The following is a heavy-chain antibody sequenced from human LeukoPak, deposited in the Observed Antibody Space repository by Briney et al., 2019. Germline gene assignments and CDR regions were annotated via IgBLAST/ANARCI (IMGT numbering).Heavy chain of an antibody. CDR1: GFTFSTYA. Sequence: PGRSLRLSCAASGFTFSTYAMHWVRQAPGKGLEWVAVISNDGSNKYFADSVKGRFTISRDNSKNTLYLQMNSLRAEDTAVYYCAKDRGYYYDSSGYYYFDYWGQGTLVTVSS. CDR2: ISNDGSNK. V-gene: IGHV3-30-3*01. D-gene: IGHD3-22*01. CDR3: AKDRGYYYDSSGYYYFDY. J-gene: IGHJ4*02.